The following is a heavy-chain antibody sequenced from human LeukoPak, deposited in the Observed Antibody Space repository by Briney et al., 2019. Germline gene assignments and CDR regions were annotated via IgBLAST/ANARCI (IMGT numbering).Heavy chain of an antibody. D-gene: IGHD3-3*01. CDR2: MNPNSGNT. J-gene: IGHJ6*03. V-gene: IGHV1-8*03. CDR1: GYTFTSYD. CDR3: ARRGHDFWSVYHYYYMGV. Sequence: ASVKVSCTASGYTFTSYDINWVRQAPGQGLEWMGWMNPNSGNTDYAQKVQGRVTITRNTSISTAYMEMNSLRSEVTAVYYCARRGHDFWSVYHYYYMGVLGKGTTVTVSS.